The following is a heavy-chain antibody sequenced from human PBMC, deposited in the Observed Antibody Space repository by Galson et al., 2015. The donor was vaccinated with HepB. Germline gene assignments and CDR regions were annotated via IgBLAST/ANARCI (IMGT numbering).Heavy chain of an antibody. CDR1: GFTFSSYA. V-gene: IGHV3-30-3*01. Sequence: SLRLSCAASGFTFSSYAMHWVRQAPGKGLEWVAVISYDGSNKYYADSVKGRFTISRDNSKNTLYLQMNSRRAEDTAVYYCARERSGRGTGGMDVWGKGTTVTVSS. D-gene: IGHD2-15*01. CDR2: ISYDGSNK. J-gene: IGHJ6*04. CDR3: ARERSGRGTGGMDV.